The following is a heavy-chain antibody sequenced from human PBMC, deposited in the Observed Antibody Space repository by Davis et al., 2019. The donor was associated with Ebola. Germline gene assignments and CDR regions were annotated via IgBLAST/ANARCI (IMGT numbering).Heavy chain of an antibody. CDR2: ISYDGRNK. V-gene: IGHV3-30*18. D-gene: IGHD5-12*01. CDR3: AKDHRFIVAAVTGLDY. Sequence: GESLKISCTSSGFIFSTYGMHWVRQAPGKGLEWVAVISYDGRNKFYADSVKGRFTISRDNSKNTVYLQMDSLRAEDTAVYFCAKDHRFIVAAVTGLDYWGQGTPVTVSS. J-gene: IGHJ4*02. CDR1: GFIFSTYG.